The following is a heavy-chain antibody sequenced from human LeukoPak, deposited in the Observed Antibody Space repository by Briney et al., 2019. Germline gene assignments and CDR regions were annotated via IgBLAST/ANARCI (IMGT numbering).Heavy chain of an antibody. CDR2: IYPGDSDT. CDR3: ARLHDYGDATYPDAFDI. Sequence: GESLKISCKGSGYSFTSYWIGWVRQMPGKGLEWMGIIYPGDSDTRYSPSFQGQVTISADKSISTAYLQWSSLQASDTSMYSCARLHDYGDATYPDAFDIWGQGTMVTVSS. CDR1: GYSFTSYW. D-gene: IGHD4-17*01. V-gene: IGHV5-51*01. J-gene: IGHJ3*02.